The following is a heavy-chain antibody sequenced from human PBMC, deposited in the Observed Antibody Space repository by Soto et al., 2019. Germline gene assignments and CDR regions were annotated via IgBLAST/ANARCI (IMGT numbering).Heavy chain of an antibody. Sequence: EVQLVESGGGLVQPGGSLRLSCAASGLIFSNYWMSWVRQAPGKGLEWVANIKEDGSEKYYVDSVKGRFTISRDNAKNSLYLQMNSLRVEDTAVYYCVRVGRLGGYWGQGTLVTVSS. D-gene: IGHD3-16*01. V-gene: IGHV3-7*03. CDR2: IKEDGSEK. J-gene: IGHJ4*02. CDR3: VRVGRLGGY. CDR1: GLIFSNYW.